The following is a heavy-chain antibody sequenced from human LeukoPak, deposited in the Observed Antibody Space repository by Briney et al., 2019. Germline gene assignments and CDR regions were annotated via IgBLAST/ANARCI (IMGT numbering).Heavy chain of an antibody. CDR1: GYTFTGYY. D-gene: IGHD4-17*01. V-gene: IGHV1-2*02. J-gene: IGHJ4*02. CDR2: INPNSGST. Sequence: ASVKVSCKASGYTFTGYYMHWVRQAPGQGLEWMGWINPNSGSTNYAQKFQGRVTMTRDTSISTAYMELSRLRSDDTAVYYCARRGDYWGYYFDYWGQGTLVTVSS. CDR3: ARRGDYWGYYFDY.